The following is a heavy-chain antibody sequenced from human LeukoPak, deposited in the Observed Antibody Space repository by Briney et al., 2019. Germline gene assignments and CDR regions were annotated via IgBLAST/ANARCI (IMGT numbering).Heavy chain of an antibody. Sequence: SETLSLTCTVSGDSISTTSYYWDWIRQPPGKGLEWIGSIHHSGSTYYNPSLKSRVTISVDTSKSQFSLRLSSVTAADTAVYYCAREAQHNGWHYYGMDVWGQGTTVTVSS. CDR3: AREAQHNGWHYYGMDV. D-gene: IGHD6-19*01. J-gene: IGHJ6*02. CDR2: IHHSGST. CDR1: GDSISTTSYY. V-gene: IGHV4-39*02.